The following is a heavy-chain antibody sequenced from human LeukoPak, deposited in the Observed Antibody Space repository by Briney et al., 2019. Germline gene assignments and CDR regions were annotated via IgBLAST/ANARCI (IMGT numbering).Heavy chain of an antibody. CDR3: ARTTSGATFSDYYYYHMDV. D-gene: IGHD1-26*01. CDR2: ITTSSTYI. Sequence: VRSLRLSCAASGFTFSSYSMNWVRQAPGKGLEWVSSITTSSTYIHYADSVKGRFTISRDNAKNSLYLQMNSLRAEDTAVYYCARTTSGATFSDYYYYHMDVWGKGTTVTVSS. J-gene: IGHJ6*03. CDR1: GFTFSSYS. V-gene: IGHV3-21*01.